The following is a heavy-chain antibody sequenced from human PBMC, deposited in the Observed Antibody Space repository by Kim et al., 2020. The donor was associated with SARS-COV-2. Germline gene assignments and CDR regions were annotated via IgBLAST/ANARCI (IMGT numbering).Heavy chain of an antibody. J-gene: IGHJ6*02. CDR3: ARDERWLRSHYGMDV. D-gene: IGHD5-12*01. V-gene: IGHV4-39*07. Sequence: SETLSLTCTVSGGSISSSSYYWGWIRQPPGKGLEWIGSIYYSGSTYYNPSLKSRVTISVDTSKNQFSLKLSSVTAADTAVYYCARDERWLRSHYGMDVWGQGTTVTVSS. CDR2: IYYSGST. CDR1: GGSISSSSYY.